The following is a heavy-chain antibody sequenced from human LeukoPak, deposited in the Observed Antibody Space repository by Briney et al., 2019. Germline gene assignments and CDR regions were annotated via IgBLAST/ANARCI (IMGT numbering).Heavy chain of an antibody. J-gene: IGHJ4*02. CDR2: INSDGTST. CDR1: GFTFSSYW. CDR3: AKYAGPYGSGSSPFDY. V-gene: IGHV3-74*01. Sequence: PGGSLRLSCAASGFTFSSYWMHWVRQAPGKGLVWVSRINSDGTSTTYADSVKGRFTISRDNAKNTLYLQMNSLRAEDTAVYYCAKYAGPYGSGSSPFDYWGQGTLVTVSS. D-gene: IGHD3-10*01.